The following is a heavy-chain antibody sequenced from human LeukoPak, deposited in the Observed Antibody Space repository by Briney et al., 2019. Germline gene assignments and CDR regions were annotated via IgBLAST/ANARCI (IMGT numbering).Heavy chain of an antibody. Sequence: GASVKLSRKASGYTFTSYGISWVRQAPGPGLEWRGWISAYNGDTNYAQRLQGRATMTTDTSTSTAYMELRSLRSDDTDVYYCARDLGYCSSTSCYKGYGMDVWGQGTTVTVSS. CDR2: ISAYNGDT. J-gene: IGHJ6*02. V-gene: IGHV1-18*01. CDR1: GYTFTSYG. D-gene: IGHD2-2*02. CDR3: ARDLGYCSSTSCYKGYGMDV.